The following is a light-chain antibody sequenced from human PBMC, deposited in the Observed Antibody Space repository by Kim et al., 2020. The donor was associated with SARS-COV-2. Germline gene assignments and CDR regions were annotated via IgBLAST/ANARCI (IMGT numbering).Light chain of an antibody. J-gene: IGKJ1*01. CDR1: QAIRND. V-gene: IGKV1-6*02. Sequence: PSVEDTVTITCRASQAIRNDLGWYQQKPGKAPKVLIAAASILQTGVPSRFSGSGSGTDFTLTINSLQPEDFATYYCLQDYTYPWTFGQGTKVDIK. CDR3: LQDYTYPWT. CDR2: AAS.